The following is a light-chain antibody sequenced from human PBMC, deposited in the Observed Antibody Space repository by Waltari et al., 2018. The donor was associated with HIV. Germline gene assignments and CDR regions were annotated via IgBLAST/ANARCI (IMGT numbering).Light chain of an antibody. CDR2: EVS. CDR1: SSDVGAYNY. V-gene: IGLV2-14*03. Sequence: QSALTQPASVSGSPGKSITISCTGTSSDVGAYNYVSWYQQHPGKAPKLMIYEVSNRHAGVSNRFSASKSGNTASLTISGLQAEDEADYYCSSYTTNNTRVFGGGTKLTVL. J-gene: IGLJ3*02. CDR3: SSYTTNNTRV.